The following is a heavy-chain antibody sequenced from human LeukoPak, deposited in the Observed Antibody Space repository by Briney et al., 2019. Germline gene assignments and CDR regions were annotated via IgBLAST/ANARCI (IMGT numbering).Heavy chain of an antibody. J-gene: IGHJ5*02. D-gene: IGHD3-10*01. CDR3: ARVGDYGSGINWFDP. V-gene: IGHV3-23*01. CDR2: ISGSGSTT. CDR1: GFTFSSYA. Sequence: GGSLRLSCAASGFTFSSYAMNWVRQAPGKGLEWVSAISGSGSTTYYADSVKGRFTISRDNSKNTLFLQMNSLRAEDTAVYYCARVGDYGSGINWFDPWGQGTLVTVSS.